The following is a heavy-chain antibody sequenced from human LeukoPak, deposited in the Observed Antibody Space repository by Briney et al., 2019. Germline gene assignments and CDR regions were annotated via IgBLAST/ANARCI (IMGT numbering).Heavy chain of an antibody. V-gene: IGHV3-23*01. J-gene: IGHJ4*02. Sequence: GGSLTLSCAASGCTFSSYAMSWVRQAAGKGLEWVSVIVGCGDRTYFADSVKGRLAISRDNSKTTLYLQMNSLRVEDTAVYYCAKDRITIVRGVIITVFGYWGQGTLVTVSS. CDR2: IVGCGDRT. D-gene: IGHD3-10*01. CDR1: GCTFSSYA. CDR3: AKDRITIVRGVIITVFGY.